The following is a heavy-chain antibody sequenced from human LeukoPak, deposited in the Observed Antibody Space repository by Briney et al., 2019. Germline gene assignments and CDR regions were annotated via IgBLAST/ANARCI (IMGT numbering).Heavy chain of an antibody. J-gene: IGHJ4*02. V-gene: IGHV1-2*02. CDR2: INPDSGAT. D-gene: IGHD3-10*01. CDR1: GYTLTDYY. CDR3: ARLLISLAAGHRGVAFRYYFDY. Sequence: ASVKVSCKASGYTLTDYYIHWVRQAPGQGLEWMGWINPDSGATHFAQNFQGRVTMTRDTSINTGHLELSRLKSDDTAVYYCARLLISLAAGHRGVAFRYYFDYWGQGTLVTVSS.